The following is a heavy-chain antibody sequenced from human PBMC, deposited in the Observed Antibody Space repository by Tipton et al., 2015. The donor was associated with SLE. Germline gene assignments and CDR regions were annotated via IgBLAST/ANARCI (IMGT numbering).Heavy chain of an antibody. D-gene: IGHD5-24*01. CDR1: GYTFTNHY. CDR3: ARDRGWLQFILGF. CDR2: INPKTGGT. J-gene: IGHJ1*01. V-gene: IGHV1-2*02. Sequence: QVQLVQSGAEVQKPGASVKVACKASGYTFTNHYIHWVRQAPGQGLEWVGWINPKTGGTTFAQKFQGRVTMTRDTSTRTAYMEVSSLTSDDTAVYFCARDRGWLQFILGFWGQGTLVIVSS.